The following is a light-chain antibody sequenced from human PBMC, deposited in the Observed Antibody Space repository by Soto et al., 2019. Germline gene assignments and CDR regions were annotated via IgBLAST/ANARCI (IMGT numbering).Light chain of an antibody. CDR2: GAS. Sequence: EIVLTQSPGTLSLSPGERAALSCRASQSVSSTYLAWYQQKPGQPPSLLIYGASTRATGIPERFSGSGSGTDFTLTISRLEPEDFALYYCQHYGSSPPLFTFGPGTTVDIK. CDR3: QHYGSSPPLFT. V-gene: IGKV3-20*01. J-gene: IGKJ3*01. CDR1: QSVSSTY.